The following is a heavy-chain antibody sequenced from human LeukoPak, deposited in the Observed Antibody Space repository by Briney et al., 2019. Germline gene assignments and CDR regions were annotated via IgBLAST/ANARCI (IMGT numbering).Heavy chain of an antibody. CDR1: RYRFTGYY. CDR2: INPNSGGT. Sequence: GASVKVSCKASRYRFTGYYLHWVRQAPGQGLEWMGWINPNSGGTNYAQKFQGRVTMTRDTSITTAYMELSNLRSDDTAVYYCARPYGSGSPWYMDVWGKGTTVTVSS. J-gene: IGHJ6*03. CDR3: ARPYGSGSPWYMDV. D-gene: IGHD3-10*01. V-gene: IGHV1-2*02.